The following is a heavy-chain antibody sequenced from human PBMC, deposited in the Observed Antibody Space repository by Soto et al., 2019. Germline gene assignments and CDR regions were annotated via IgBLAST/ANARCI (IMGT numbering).Heavy chain of an antibody. CDR3: ARDRRNYYGSGYAFDI. CDR1: GGSISSYY. CDR2: IYYSGST. V-gene: IGHV4-59*01. Sequence: QVPLQESGPGLVKPSETLSLTCTVSGGSISSYYWSWIRQPPGKGLEWIGYIYYSGSTNYNPSLKSRVTISVDTSKNQFSLKLSSVTAADTAVYYCARDRRNYYGSGYAFDIWGQGTMVTVSS. D-gene: IGHD3-10*01. J-gene: IGHJ3*02.